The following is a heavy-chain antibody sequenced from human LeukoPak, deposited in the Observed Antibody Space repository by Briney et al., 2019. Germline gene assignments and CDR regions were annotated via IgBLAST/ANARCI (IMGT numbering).Heavy chain of an antibody. V-gene: IGHV3-74*01. CDR3: ARERNYYYDP. CDR1: GFTFSSYW. Sequence: GGSLRLSCAASGFTFSSYWMHWVRQAPGNGLVWVSRINSDGSSTSYADSVKGRFTISRDNAKNTLYLQMNSLRAEDTAVYYCARERNYYYDPWGQGTLVTVSS. CDR2: INSDGSST. J-gene: IGHJ5*02. D-gene: IGHD3-10*01.